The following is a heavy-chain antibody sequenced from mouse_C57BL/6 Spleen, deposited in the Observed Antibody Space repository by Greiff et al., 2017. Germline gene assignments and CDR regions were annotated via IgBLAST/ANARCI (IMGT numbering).Heavy chain of an antibody. V-gene: IGHV1-52*01. CDR3: ARSNYAYAMDY. D-gene: IGHD2-5*01. Sequence: VQLQQPGAELVRPGSSVKLSCKASGYTFTSYWMHWVKQRPIQGLEWICNIDPSDSDTHYNQKFKDKATLTVDKSSSTAYMQLSSLTSEDSAVYYCARSNYAYAMDYWGKGTSVTVSS. CDR1: GYTFTSYW. CDR2: IDPSDSDT. J-gene: IGHJ4*01.